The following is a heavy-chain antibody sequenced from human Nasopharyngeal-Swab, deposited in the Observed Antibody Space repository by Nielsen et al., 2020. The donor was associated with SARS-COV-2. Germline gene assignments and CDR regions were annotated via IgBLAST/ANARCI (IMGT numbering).Heavy chain of an antibody. Sequence: SETLSLTCTVSGGSISSYYWSWIRQPPGKGLEWIGYIYYSGSTNYNPSLKSRVTISVDTSKNQFSLKLSSVTAADTAVYYCARWLVGATKDCGMDVWGQGTTVTVSS. D-gene: IGHD1-26*01. CDR2: IYYSGST. CDR1: GGSISSYY. J-gene: IGHJ6*02. V-gene: IGHV4-59*01. CDR3: ARWLVGATKDCGMDV.